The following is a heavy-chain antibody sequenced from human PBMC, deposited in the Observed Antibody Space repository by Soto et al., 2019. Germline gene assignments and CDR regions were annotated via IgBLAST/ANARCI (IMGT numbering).Heavy chain of an antibody. CDR2: ISYDGSNK. CDR1: GFTFSSYG. V-gene: IGHV3-30*18. D-gene: IGHD2-21*02. CDR3: AKDKHIVVVTAPFDY. J-gene: IGHJ4*02. Sequence: GSLRLSCAASGFTFSSYGMHWVRQAPGKGLEWVAVISYDGSNKYYADSVKGRFTISRDNSKNTLYLQMNSLRAEDTAVYYCAKDKHIVVVTAPFDYWGQGTLVTVSS.